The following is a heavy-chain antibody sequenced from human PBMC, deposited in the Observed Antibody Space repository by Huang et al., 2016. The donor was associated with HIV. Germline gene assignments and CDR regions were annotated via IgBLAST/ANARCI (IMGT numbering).Heavy chain of an antibody. CDR2: ISWDSDTT. D-gene: IGHD2-15*01. CDR3: TKDRMAVVVSATRPNSFDY. V-gene: IGHV3-9*01. Sequence: EVQLVESGGGFVQPGRSLRLSCAASGFTFDDAAMHWVRQSPGKGLEWVSGISWDSDTTAYEDSVKGRFTSSRDNAKNSVSLQMNSLKAEDTALYYCTKDRMAVVVSATRPNSFDYWGQGILVTVSS. J-gene: IGHJ4*02. CDR1: GFTFDDAA.